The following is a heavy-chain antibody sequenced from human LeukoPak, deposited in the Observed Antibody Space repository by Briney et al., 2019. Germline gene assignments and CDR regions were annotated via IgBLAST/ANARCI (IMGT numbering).Heavy chain of an antibody. V-gene: IGHV3-11*06. D-gene: IGHD6-13*01. CDR3: ARSRPSSNFDY. CDR2: ISSSSSST. J-gene: IGHJ4*02. CDR1: GFTFSDYY. Sequence: GGSLTLSCAASGFTFSDYYMSWIRQAPGKGLEWVSYISSSSSSTKYADSVKGRFTISRDNAKNSLYLQMNSLRAEDTAVYYCARSRPSSNFDYWGQGTLVTVSS.